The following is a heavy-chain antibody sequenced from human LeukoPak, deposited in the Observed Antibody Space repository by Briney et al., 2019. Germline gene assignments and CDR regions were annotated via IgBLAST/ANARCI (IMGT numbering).Heavy chain of an antibody. J-gene: IGHJ4*02. CDR1: GFTFSSYS. Sequence: GGSLRLSCAASGFTFSSYSMNWVRQAPGKGLEWVSYISSSSSTIYYADSVKGRFTISRDNAKNSLYLQMNSLRAEDTAGYYCAIGRRRELWDYWGQGTLVTVSS. CDR2: ISSSSSTI. D-gene: IGHD1-7*01. CDR3: AIGRRRELWDY. V-gene: IGHV3-48*01.